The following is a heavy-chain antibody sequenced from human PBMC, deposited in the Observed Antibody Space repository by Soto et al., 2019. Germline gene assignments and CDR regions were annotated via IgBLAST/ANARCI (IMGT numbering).Heavy chain of an antibody. J-gene: IGHJ4*02. V-gene: IGHV3-66*01. CDR2: FHGGGAT. CDR1: DFTVSSNH. Sequence: HPGGSLRLSCAASDFTVSSNHMNWVRQAPGKGLEWVSLFHGGGATYYADSVKDRFSISRDNSKNTLYLQMNSLRVEDSAVYFCARGSRYCLDHWGQGILVTVSS. D-gene: IGHD1-26*01. CDR3: ARGSRYCLDH.